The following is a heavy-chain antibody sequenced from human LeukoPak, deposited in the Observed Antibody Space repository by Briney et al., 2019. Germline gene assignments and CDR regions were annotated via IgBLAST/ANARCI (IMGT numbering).Heavy chain of an antibody. J-gene: IGHJ4*02. V-gene: IGHV3-23*01. CDR3: AKQYYDFPLHY. CDR1: GFSFSIYS. CDR2: ISANGGET. D-gene: IGHD3-3*01. Sequence: HPGGSLTLSCAASGFSFSIYSMNWVRQPPGGGLEWVSSISANGGETHYADSVQGRFTISRDNSKNTLYLQINNPRVEDTAVYYCAKQYYDFPLHYWGQGALVTVSS.